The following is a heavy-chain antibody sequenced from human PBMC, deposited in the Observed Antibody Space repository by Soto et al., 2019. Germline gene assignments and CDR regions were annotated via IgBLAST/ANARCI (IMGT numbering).Heavy chain of an antibody. D-gene: IGHD4-17*01. V-gene: IGHV3-30*18. Sequence: QVQLVESGGGVVQPGRSLRLSCAASGFTFSSYGMHWVRQAPGKGLEWVAVISYDGSNKYYADSVKGRFTISRDNSKNTLYLQMNSRRAEDTAVYYCAKDQYGDYDWYFDLWGRGTLVTVSS. J-gene: IGHJ2*01. CDR3: AKDQYGDYDWYFDL. CDR1: GFTFSSYG. CDR2: ISYDGSNK.